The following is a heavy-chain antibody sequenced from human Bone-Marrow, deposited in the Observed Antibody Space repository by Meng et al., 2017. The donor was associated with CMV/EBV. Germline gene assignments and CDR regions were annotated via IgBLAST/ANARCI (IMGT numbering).Heavy chain of an antibody. CDR1: GGTFSSYT. CDR3: ARWEPKPHYSSSSCYFDY. J-gene: IGHJ4*02. V-gene: IGHV1-69*02. CDR2: IIPILGIA. Sequence: SVKVSCKASGGTFSSYTISWVRQAPGQGLEWMGRIIPILGIANYAQKFQGRVTITADKSTSTAYMELSSLRSEDTAVYYCARWEPKPHYSSSSCYFDYWGQGTLVTVSS. D-gene: IGHD2-2*01.